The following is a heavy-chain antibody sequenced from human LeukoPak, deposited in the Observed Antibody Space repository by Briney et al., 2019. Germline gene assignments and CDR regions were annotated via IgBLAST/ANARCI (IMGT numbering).Heavy chain of an antibody. CDR2: IWSDGSRK. Sequence: GGSLRLSCAASGLTFSTYGMHWVRQAPGKGLVWVAVIWSDGSRKEYIDSVKDRFTVSRDNSKNTLYLQMNSLRAEDTALYFCAKDLGVLRSGERHPDNWFDSWGQGTLVTVSS. D-gene: IGHD1-1*01. V-gene: IGHV3-33*06. CDR1: GLTFSTYG. CDR3: AKDLGVLRSGERHPDNWFDS. J-gene: IGHJ5*01.